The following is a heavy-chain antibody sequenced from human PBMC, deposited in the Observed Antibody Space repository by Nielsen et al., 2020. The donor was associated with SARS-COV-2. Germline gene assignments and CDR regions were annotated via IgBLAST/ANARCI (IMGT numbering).Heavy chain of an antibody. Sequence: ASVKVSCKASGYTFTGYYMHWVRQAPGQGLEWMGRINPNSGGTNYAQKFQGRVTMTRDTSISTAYMELSRLRSDDTAVYYCARDHPWLDYYFDYWGQGTLVTVSS. CDR1: GYTFTGYY. J-gene: IGHJ4*02. V-gene: IGHV1-2*06. CDR2: INPNSGGT. CDR3: ARDHPWLDYYFDY. D-gene: IGHD6-19*01.